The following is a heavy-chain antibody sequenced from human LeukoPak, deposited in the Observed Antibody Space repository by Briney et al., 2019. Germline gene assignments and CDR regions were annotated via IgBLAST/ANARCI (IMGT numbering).Heavy chain of an antibody. V-gene: IGHV3-7*01. Sequence: PGGSLRLSCAASGFTFSSYWMSWVRQAPGKGLEWVANIKQDGSDQYYVDSVKGRFTISRDNAKNSLYLQMNSLRAEDTAVYYCARTTVTTGRTNWFDPWGQGTLVTVSS. CDR1: GFTFSSYW. J-gene: IGHJ5*02. CDR2: IKQDGSDQ. CDR3: ARTTVTTGRTNWFDP. D-gene: IGHD4-17*01.